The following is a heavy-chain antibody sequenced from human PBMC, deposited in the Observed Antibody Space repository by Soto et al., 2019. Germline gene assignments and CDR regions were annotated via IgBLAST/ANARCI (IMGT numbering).Heavy chain of an antibody. CDR3: ARDLGPPSGWDFDL. V-gene: IGHV1-18*04. Sequence: QVQLVQSGPEVKRPGASVKVSCKASGYPFATYGVSWVRRAPGQGLEWMGWIGVYNGNRNFAQKFQGRVTMTADTSTNTAYLELRSLRSDDTAVSYCARDLGPPSGWDFDLWGQGTLVTVSS. CDR2: IGVYNGNR. D-gene: IGHD6-19*01. J-gene: IGHJ4*02. CDR1: GYPFATYG.